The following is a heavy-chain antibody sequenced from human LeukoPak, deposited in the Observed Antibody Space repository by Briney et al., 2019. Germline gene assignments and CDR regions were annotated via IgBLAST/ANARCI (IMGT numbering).Heavy chain of an antibody. D-gene: IGHD6-13*01. Sequence: SETLSLTCTVSGGSISSGGYYWSWICQHPGKGLEWIGYIYYSGSTYYNPSLKSRVTISVDTSKNQFSLKLSSVTAADTAVYYCARGQQLSNWFDPWGQGTLVTVSS. CDR3: ARGQQLSNWFDP. CDR2: IYYSGST. V-gene: IGHV4-31*03. CDR1: GGSISSGGYY. J-gene: IGHJ5*02.